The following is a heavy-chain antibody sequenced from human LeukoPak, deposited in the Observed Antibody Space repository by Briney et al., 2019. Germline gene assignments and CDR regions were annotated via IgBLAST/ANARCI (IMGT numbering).Heavy chain of an antibody. D-gene: IGHD2-15*01. CDR3: ARVRCSGGSCPYYYYYYYMDV. J-gene: IGHJ6*03. CDR1: GGSFSIYY. Sequence: PSETLSLTCAVSGGSFSIYYWAWIRQPPGKGLEWIGSIHYSGSTYYNPSLQSRVTISIDTSKNQFSLKLRFVTAADTAVYYCARVRCSGGSCPYYYYYYYMDVWGKGTTVTVSS. CDR2: IHYSGST. V-gene: IGHV4-39*07.